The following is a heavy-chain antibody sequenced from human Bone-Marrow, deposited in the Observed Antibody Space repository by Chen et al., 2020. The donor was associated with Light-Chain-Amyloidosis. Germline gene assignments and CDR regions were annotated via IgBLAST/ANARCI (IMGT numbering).Heavy chain of an antibody. D-gene: IGHD6-19*01. Sequence: EVQLVDSGGGLVQPGGSLRLSCAASGFSFRSFWMSWVRQAPGKGPEWVANLNQDEAEKYYGASVRGRFTISRDNVKNSLYLQMNNLRAEDTAVYYCAKTSGWHNDLWGQGTLVTVSS. CDR3: AKTSGWHNDL. V-gene: IGHV3-7*01. J-gene: IGHJ5*02. CDR2: LNQDEAEK. CDR1: GFSFRSFW.